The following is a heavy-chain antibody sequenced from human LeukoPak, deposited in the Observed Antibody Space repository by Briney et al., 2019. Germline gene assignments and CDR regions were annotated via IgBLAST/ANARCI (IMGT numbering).Heavy chain of an antibody. Sequence: PGGSLRLSCAASGFTFSSYGMYWVRQAPGKGLEWVAVIWYDGSNKYYADSVKGRFTISRDNSKNTLYLQMNSLRAEDTAVYYCARDTSYYYDSSGYYPPDYWGQGTLVTVSS. D-gene: IGHD3-22*01. CDR2: IWYDGSNK. J-gene: IGHJ4*02. CDR1: GFTFSSYG. CDR3: ARDTSYYYDSSGYYPPDY. V-gene: IGHV3-30*19.